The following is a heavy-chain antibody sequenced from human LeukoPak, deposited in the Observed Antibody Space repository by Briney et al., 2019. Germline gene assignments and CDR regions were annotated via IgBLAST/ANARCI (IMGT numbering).Heavy chain of an antibody. J-gene: IGHJ4*02. Sequence: GGSLRLSCAASGFTFSSYALSWVRQAPGKGLEWVSAISENGGTTFYADSVKGRFTITRDNSKNTLYLQMNSLRAEDTALYYCAKPLRVYYYFDFWGQGTLVTVSS. CDR2: ISENGGTT. CDR1: GFTFSSYA. D-gene: IGHD5/OR15-5a*01. V-gene: IGHV3-23*01. CDR3: AKPLRVYYYFDF.